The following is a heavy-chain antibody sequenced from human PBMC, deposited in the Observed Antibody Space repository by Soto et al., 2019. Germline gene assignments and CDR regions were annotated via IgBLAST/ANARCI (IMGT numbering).Heavy chain of an antibody. V-gene: IGHV3-30*03. J-gene: IGHJ6*03. CDR2: ISYDGSNK. Sequence: GGSLRLSCAASGFTFSNYGMHWVRQAPGKGLDWVVVISYDGSNKYYVDSVKGRFTISRDNPTNTVYLQMKSVRSEDTAVYYCARRVSMDVWGKGTTVTVSS. CDR1: GFTFSNYG. CDR3: ARRVSMDV.